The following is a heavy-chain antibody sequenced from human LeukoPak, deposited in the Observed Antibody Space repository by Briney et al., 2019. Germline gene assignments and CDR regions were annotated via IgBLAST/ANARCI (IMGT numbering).Heavy chain of an antibody. V-gene: IGHV4-59*11. D-gene: IGHD3-10*01. CDR2: IYNSGST. CDR1: GGSISSHN. CDR3: ARDLGNV. Sequence: SETLCLTCTVSGGSISSHNWSWIRQPPGKGLEWIGYIYNSGSTNYNPSLKSRVTISVDTSKNQFSLKLSSVTAADTAVYYCARDLGNVWGKGTTVTVSS. J-gene: IGHJ6*04.